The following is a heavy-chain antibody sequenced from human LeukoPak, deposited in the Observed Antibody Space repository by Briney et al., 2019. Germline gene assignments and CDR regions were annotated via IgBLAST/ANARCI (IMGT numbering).Heavy chain of an antibody. Sequence: GGSLRLSCAASGFTFSSYSTNWVRQAPGKGLEWVSYISTSSNTIHYADSVKGRFTISRDNAKNSLYLQMSSLRDEDTAVYYCARDRGTSGYLPWGQGTLVTVSS. CDR2: ISTSSNTI. CDR1: GFTFSSYS. D-gene: IGHD3-22*01. CDR3: ARDRGTSGYLP. J-gene: IGHJ5*02. V-gene: IGHV3-48*02.